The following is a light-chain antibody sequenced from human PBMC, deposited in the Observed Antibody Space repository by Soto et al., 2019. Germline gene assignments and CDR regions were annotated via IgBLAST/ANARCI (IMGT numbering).Light chain of an antibody. V-gene: IGKV3-20*01. J-gene: IGKJ1*01. Sequence: EIVLTQSPGTLSLSPGERGTLSCRASQSVSSGYLAWYQQKPGQAPRLLIYDASSRATGIPDRFSGSGSGTDFTLTISRLDPEDFAVYYCQQYGSSSWTFGQGTKVDIK. CDR3: QQYGSSSWT. CDR2: DAS. CDR1: QSVSSGY.